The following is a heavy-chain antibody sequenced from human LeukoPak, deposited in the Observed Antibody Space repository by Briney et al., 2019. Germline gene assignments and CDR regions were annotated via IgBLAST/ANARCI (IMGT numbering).Heavy chain of an antibody. V-gene: IGHV3-21*01. D-gene: IGHD1-26*01. CDR1: GFTFSSYS. CDR2: ISSSSSYI. J-gene: IGHJ3*02. CDR3: AREALVGATREAAFDI. Sequence: GGSLRFSCAASGFTFSSYSMNWVRQAPGKGLEWVSSISSSSSYIYYADSVKGRFTISRDNAKNSLYLQMNSLRAEDTAVYYCAREALVGATREAAFDIWGQGTMVTVSS.